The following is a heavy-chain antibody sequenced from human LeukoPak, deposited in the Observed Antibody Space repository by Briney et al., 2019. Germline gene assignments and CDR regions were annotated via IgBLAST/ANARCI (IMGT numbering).Heavy chain of an antibody. CDR1: GGSFSTYY. D-gene: IGHD3-10*01. CDR3: AREGSYYGSGSPPLHY. J-gene: IGHJ4*02. Sequence: SETLSLTCAVYGGSFSTYYWSWIRQPPGKGLEWIGEINHSGSTNYNPSLKSRVTISVDTAKSQVSLKLISVTAADTAVYYCAREGSYYGSGSPPLHYWGQGNLVTVDS. V-gene: IGHV4-34*01. CDR2: INHSGST.